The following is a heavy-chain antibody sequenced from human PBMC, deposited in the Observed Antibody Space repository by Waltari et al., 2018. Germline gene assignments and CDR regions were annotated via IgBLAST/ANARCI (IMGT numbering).Heavy chain of an antibody. CDR2: VSSTGGA. J-gene: IGHJ4*02. Sequence: QVLLQESGPGLVQASQTLSLTCTVSGDSISSADYYCSWIRRPAGKEMQWIGRVSSTGGANYDPSLKRRATISVDSSKNEFSLSLTSVTAADTATYYCAREDLAVRKTGGFDYWGQGVMVSVSS. V-gene: IGHV4-61*02. CDR1: GDSISSADYY. CDR3: AREDLAVRKTGGFDY. D-gene: IGHD6-19*01.